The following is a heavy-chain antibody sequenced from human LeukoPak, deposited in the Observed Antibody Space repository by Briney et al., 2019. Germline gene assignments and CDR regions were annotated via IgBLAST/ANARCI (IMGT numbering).Heavy chain of an antibody. D-gene: IGHD3-10*01. CDR2: IKSKTDGGTT. CDR3: TTDRFREFLFDY. V-gene: IGHV3-15*01. CDR1: GFTFSNAW. J-gene: IGHJ4*02. Sequence: SGGSLRLSCAPSGFTFSNAWMSWVRQAPGKGLEWVGRIKSKTDGGTTDYAAPVKGRFTISRDDSKNTLYLQINSLKTEDTAVYYCTTDRFREFLFDYWGQGTLVTVS.